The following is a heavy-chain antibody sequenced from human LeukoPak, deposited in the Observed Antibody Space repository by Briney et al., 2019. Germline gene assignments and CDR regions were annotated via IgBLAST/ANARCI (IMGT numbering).Heavy chain of an antibody. CDR3: ATGVVVSPHYYYYYGMDV. D-gene: IGHD2-15*01. CDR1: GGTFSSYA. Sequence: GASVKVSCKASGGTFSSYAISWVRQAPGQGLEWMGGIIPIFGTANYAQKFQGRVTITTDESTSTAYMELSSLRSGDTAVYYCATGVVVSPHYYYYYGMDVWGQGTTVTVSS. V-gene: IGHV1-69*05. CDR2: IIPIFGTA. J-gene: IGHJ6*02.